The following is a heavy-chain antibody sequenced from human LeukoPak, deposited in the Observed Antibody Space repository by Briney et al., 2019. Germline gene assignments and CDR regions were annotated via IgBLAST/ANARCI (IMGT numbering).Heavy chain of an antibody. CDR1: GFSFRSHW. CDR3: ATISAQTFDI. CDR2: IKPDGSDK. V-gene: IGHV3-7*01. D-gene: IGHD5-24*01. Sequence: GGSLRLSCVGSGFSFRSHWVNWVRQSPGKGLEWVANIKPDGSDKYYVDSARGRLTVSRDNAKNSAFLQMNSLRAEDTAIYYCATISAQTFDIWGQGTLVSVSS. J-gene: IGHJ3*02.